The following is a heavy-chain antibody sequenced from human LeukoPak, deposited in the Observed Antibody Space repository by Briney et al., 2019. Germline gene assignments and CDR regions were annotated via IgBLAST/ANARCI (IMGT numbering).Heavy chain of an antibody. D-gene: IGHD1-1*01. Sequence: GESLKISCKGSGYTFTNYWIGWVRQMPGKGLEFMGIIYPGDSDTRYSPSFQGQVTISVDKSINTAYLQWSSLKASDSAMYYCARPTSRLDAFDIWGQGTMVTVSS. CDR3: ARPTSRLDAFDI. CDR1: GYTFTNYW. CDR2: IYPGDSDT. V-gene: IGHV5-51*01. J-gene: IGHJ3*02.